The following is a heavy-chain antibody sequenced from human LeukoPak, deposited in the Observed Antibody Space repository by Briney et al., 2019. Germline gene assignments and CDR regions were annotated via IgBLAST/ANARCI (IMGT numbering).Heavy chain of an antibody. Sequence: SETLSLTCTVSGYSFSSGYYWGWIRQPPGKGLEWIGSIYHAGSTYYNPSLKSRVTISRDKSKNQFSLKLSSVSAADTAVYYCARLRWAAAADWYYFDYWGQGTLVTASS. CDR3: ARLRWAAAADWYYFDY. D-gene: IGHD6-13*01. CDR2: IYHAGST. CDR1: GYSFSSGYY. V-gene: IGHV4-38-2*02. J-gene: IGHJ4*02.